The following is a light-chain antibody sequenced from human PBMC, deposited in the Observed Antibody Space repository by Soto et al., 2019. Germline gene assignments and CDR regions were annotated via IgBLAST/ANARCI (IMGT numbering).Light chain of an antibody. J-gene: IGKJ5*01. Sequence: QLTQSPSSLAASVGDRVTITCRASQDMSSYLAWYQQRPGKAPKLLIYAASTLQSGVPSRFSGSGSGTDFTLTISSLQPEDFATYYCQHLNDYPLPCGQEIGLEI. CDR2: AAS. CDR1: QDMSSY. CDR3: QHLNDYPLP. V-gene: IGKV1-9*01.